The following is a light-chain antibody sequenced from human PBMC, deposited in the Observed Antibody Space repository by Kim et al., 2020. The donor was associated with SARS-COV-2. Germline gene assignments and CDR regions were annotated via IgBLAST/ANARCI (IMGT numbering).Light chain of an antibody. J-gene: IGLJ2*01. CDR2: DVT. Sequence: SSLPPPASVSGSPGQSINISCTGTSSDVGGYNYVSWYQQHPGKAPKLIIYDVTNRPSGVSNRFSGSKSANTASLTISGLQAEDEADYYCSSYRSANSVVFGGGTKLTVL. V-gene: IGLV2-14*03. CDR1: SSDVGGYNY. CDR3: SSYRSANSVV.